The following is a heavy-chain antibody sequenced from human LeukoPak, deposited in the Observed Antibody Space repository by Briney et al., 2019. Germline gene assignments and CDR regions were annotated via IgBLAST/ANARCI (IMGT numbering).Heavy chain of an antibody. CDR3: ARGQYRRDC. CDR2: INHSGST. Sequence: PSETLSLTCTVSGVSISSGGYYWSWIRQPPGKGLEWIGEINHSGSTNYNPSLKSRVTLSVDTSKNQFSLNLRSVTAADTAVYYCARGQYRRDCWGQGTLVTVSS. J-gene: IGHJ4*02. V-gene: IGHV4-39*07. D-gene: IGHD3-16*02. CDR1: GVSISSGGYY.